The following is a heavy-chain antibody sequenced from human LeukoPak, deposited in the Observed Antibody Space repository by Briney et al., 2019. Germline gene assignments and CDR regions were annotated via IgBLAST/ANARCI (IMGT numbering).Heavy chain of an antibody. D-gene: IGHD2-2*01. V-gene: IGHV3-48*01. Sequence: PGGSLRLSCAASGFSFSSYSMNWVRQAPGKGLEWVSYISGSGNAKHYTDSVKGRFTISRDNAKNALYLQMNSLRAEDTAVYFCARDYLYAFDYWGQGPLVTVSS. CDR2: ISGSGNAK. CDR3: ARDYLYAFDY. J-gene: IGHJ4*02. CDR1: GFSFSSYS.